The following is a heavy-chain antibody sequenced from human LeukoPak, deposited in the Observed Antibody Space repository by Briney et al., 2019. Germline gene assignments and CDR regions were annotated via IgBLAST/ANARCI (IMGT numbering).Heavy chain of an antibody. D-gene: IGHD3-10*01. CDR3: AKGPGLLWFGELSPD. CDR2: INWNGGST. J-gene: IGHJ4*02. CDR1: GFTFDDYG. V-gene: IGHV3-20*04. Sequence: GGSLRLSCAASGFTFDDYGMSWVRQAPGKGLEWVSGINWNGGSTGYADSVKGRFTISRDNSKNTLYLQMNSLRAEDTAVYYCAKGPGLLWFGELSPDWGQGTLVTVSS.